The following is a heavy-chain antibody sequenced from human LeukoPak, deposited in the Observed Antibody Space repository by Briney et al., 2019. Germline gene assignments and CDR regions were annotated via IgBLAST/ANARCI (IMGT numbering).Heavy chain of an antibody. CDR3: AKVWVTMVRGVIRY. D-gene: IGHD3-10*01. V-gene: IGHV3-21*01. Sequence: PGGSLRLSCAASGFTFSSYSMNWVRQAPGKGLEWVSSISSSSSYIYYADSVKGRFTISRDNAKNSLYLQMNSLRAEDTAVYYCAKVWVTMVRGVIRYWGQGTLVTVSS. CDR2: ISSSSSYI. CDR1: GFTFSSYS. J-gene: IGHJ4*02.